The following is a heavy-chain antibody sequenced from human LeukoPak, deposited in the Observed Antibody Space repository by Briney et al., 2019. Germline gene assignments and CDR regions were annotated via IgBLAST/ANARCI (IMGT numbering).Heavy chain of an antibody. CDR1: GFTFSNYW. V-gene: IGHV3-74*01. Sequence: GGSLRLSCAASGFTFSNYWMHWVRQAPGKGLVWVSRINSDGINTSYADSVKGRFTISRDNSRNTLYLQMNSLRAGDTAVYYCAKSFRSTSLDYWGQGTLVTVSS. D-gene: IGHD2-2*01. CDR2: INSDGINT. J-gene: IGHJ4*02. CDR3: AKSFRSTSLDY.